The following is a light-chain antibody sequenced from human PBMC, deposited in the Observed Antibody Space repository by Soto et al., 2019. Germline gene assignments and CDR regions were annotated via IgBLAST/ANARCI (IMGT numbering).Light chain of an antibody. CDR2: KAS. Sequence: DIQMTQSPSTLSASVGDRVTNTCRASQSITSLLAWYQQKPGRAPTLLIYKASTLESGVPSRFSGSGSGTEFSLTISSLQPHDSATYYCQQYNTYPLPFGQGTRLEIK. J-gene: IGKJ5*01. CDR3: QQYNTYPLP. V-gene: IGKV1-5*03. CDR1: QSITSL.